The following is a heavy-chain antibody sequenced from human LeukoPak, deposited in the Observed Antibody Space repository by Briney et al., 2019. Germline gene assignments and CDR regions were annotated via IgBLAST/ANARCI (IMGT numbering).Heavy chain of an antibody. Sequence: GGSLRLSCAASGFTVSTKYMSWVRQAPGKGLEWVAVISYDGSNKYYADSVKGRFTISRDNSKNTLYLQMNSLRAEDTAVYYCARGASSYDSSGYYSNSGFDYWGQGTLVTVSS. CDR1: GFTVSTKY. CDR2: ISYDGSNK. D-gene: IGHD3-22*01. V-gene: IGHV3-30*03. J-gene: IGHJ4*02. CDR3: ARGASSYDSSGYYSNSGFDY.